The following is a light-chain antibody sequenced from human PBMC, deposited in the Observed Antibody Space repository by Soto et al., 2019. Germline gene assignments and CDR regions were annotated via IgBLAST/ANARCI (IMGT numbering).Light chain of an antibody. V-gene: IGLV2-11*01. Sequence: QSALTQPRSVSGSPGQSVTISCTGASSDIGTYNLVSWYQQRPGKAPKLLIYDVNKRPSGVPDRFSGSKSGNTASLTISGLQADDEADYYCCSYAASYTPFGEGTKLTVL. CDR1: SSDIGTYNL. CDR3: CSYAASYTP. J-gene: IGLJ2*01. CDR2: DVN.